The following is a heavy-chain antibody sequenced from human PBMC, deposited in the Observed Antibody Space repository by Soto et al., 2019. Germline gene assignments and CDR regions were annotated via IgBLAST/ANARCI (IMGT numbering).Heavy chain of an antibody. J-gene: IGHJ4*02. Sequence: QVQLVQSGAEVKKPGASVKVSCKASGYTFTGYYMHWVRQAPGQGLEWMGWNNPNSGGTNYAQKFQGWVTMTRDRSNSTAYMELSRLRSDDTAVYYCARGRWLDIAVALVYWGQGTLVTVSS. CDR3: ARGRWLDIAVALVY. CDR1: GYTFTGYY. V-gene: IGHV1-2*04. CDR2: NNPNSGGT. D-gene: IGHD6-19*01.